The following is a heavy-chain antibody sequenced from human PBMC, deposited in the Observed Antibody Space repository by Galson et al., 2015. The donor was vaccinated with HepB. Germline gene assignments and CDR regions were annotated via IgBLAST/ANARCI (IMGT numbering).Heavy chain of an antibody. CDR3: ARSPDLIRFAWASSFDC. V-gene: IGHV3-21*01. Sequence: SLRLSCAASGFTFSSYSMNWVRQAPGKGLEWVSSISSSRSYIYYADSVKGRFTISRDNAKNSLYLQMKSLRAEDTAVYYCARSPDLIRFAWASSFDCWGQGTLVTVSS. D-gene: IGHD3-10*01. CDR2: ISSSRSYI. CDR1: GFTFSSYS. J-gene: IGHJ4*02.